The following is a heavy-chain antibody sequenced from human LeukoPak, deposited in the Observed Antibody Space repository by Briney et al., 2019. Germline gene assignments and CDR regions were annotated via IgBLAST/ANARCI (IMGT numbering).Heavy chain of an antibody. V-gene: IGHV1-18*01. J-gene: IGHJ4*02. Sequence: ATVKVSCKASGYTFTSYGISWVRQAPGQGLEWMGWISAYNGNTNYAQKLQGRVTMTTDTSTSTAYMELRSLRSDDTAVYYCARDHPNSSGYSFDYWGQGTLVTVSS. CDR1: GYTFTSYG. D-gene: IGHD3-22*01. CDR2: ISAYNGNT. CDR3: ARDHPNSSGYSFDY.